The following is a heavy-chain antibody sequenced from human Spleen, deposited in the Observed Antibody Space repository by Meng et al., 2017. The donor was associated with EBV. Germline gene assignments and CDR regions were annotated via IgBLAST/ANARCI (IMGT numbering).Heavy chain of an antibody. Sequence: QITLKGSCHTMLKPTQTHTLTCTFSGFSLSTSGVGVGWIRQPPGKALEWLALIYWDDDKRYSPSLKSRLTITKDTSKNQVVLTMTNMDPVDTATYYCALLVGATSLDYWGQGTLVTVSS. V-gene: IGHV2-5*02. CDR3: ALLVGATSLDY. CDR1: GFSLSTSGVG. J-gene: IGHJ4*02. D-gene: IGHD1-26*01. CDR2: IYWDDDK.